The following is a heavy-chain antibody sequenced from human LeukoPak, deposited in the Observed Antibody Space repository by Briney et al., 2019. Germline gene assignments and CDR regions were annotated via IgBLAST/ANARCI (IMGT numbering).Heavy chain of an antibody. CDR2: IYYSGST. CDR3: ASGADYSNYYFDY. Sequence: SETLSLTCTVSGGSISDYFWSWIRQPPGKGLEWIGYIYYSGSTSYNPSLKSRITISVDTSRNQFSLKVRSVTAADTAVYYCASGADYSNYYFDYWGQGTLVTVSS. V-gene: IGHV4-59*01. J-gene: IGHJ4*02. D-gene: IGHD4-11*01. CDR1: GGSISDYF.